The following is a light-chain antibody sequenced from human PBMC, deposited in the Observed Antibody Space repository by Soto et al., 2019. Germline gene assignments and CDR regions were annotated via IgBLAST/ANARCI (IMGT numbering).Light chain of an antibody. Sequence: EIVLTQSPATLSLSPGERATLSCRASQSINRHLAWYRQKPGQAPRLLIYDASNRATGIPARFSGSGSGTDFTLTISSLEPEDFGVYYCQQYDNWPGAFGQGTKVDIK. CDR3: QQYDNWPGA. CDR1: QSINRH. V-gene: IGKV3-11*01. J-gene: IGKJ1*01. CDR2: DAS.